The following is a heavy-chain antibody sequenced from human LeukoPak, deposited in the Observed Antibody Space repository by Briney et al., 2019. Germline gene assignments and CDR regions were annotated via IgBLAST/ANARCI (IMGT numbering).Heavy chain of an antibody. Sequence: GGSLRLSCAASGFTFISYAMSWVRQAPGKGLEWVSAISGSGGSTYYADSVKGRFTISIDNSKNTLYLQMNSLRAEDTALYYCAKNYGSGGANYYDADSWGQGNLVTVSS. CDR3: AKNYGSGGANYYDADS. D-gene: IGHD3-22*01. J-gene: IGHJ4*02. V-gene: IGHV3-23*01. CDR1: GFTFISYA. CDR2: ISGSGGST.